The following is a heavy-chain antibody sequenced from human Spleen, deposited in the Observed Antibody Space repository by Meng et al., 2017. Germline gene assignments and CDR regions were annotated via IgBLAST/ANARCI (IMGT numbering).Heavy chain of an antibody. CDR3: ARVLAVSTFDT. J-gene: IGHJ3*02. CDR2: IDWDDDK. CDR1: GFSLSTSGMR. D-gene: IGHD5/OR15-5a*01. Sequence: SGPTLVKPTQTLTLTCTFSGFSLSTSGMRTSWIRQPPGKALEWLARIDWDDDKFYSTSLKTRLNISKDTSKNQVVLTMTNMDPVDTATYYCARVLAVSTFDTWGQGTVVTVSS. V-gene: IGHV2-70*04.